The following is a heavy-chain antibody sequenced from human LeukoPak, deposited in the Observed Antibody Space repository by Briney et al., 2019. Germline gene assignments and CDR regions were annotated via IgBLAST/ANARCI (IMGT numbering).Heavy chain of an antibody. V-gene: IGHV4-39*07. J-gene: IGHJ4*02. CDR3: ARVLDYYGSGTRDFDY. Sequence: SETLSLTCTVSGGSISSSSYYWGWIRQPPGKGLEWIGSIYYSGSTYYNPSLKSRATMSADTSKNQFSLKLNSVTAADTAVYYCARVLDYYGSGTRDFDYWGQGILVTVSS. CDR2: IYYSGST. CDR1: GGSISSSSYY. D-gene: IGHD3-10*01.